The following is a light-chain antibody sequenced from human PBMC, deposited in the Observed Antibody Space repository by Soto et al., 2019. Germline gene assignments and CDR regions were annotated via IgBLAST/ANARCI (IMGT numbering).Light chain of an antibody. CDR3: QQRNIWPPVA. V-gene: IGKV3-11*01. CDR1: QSVSSN. J-gene: IGKJ5*01. Sequence: EIVMTQSPVTVSVSPGERATLSCRASQSVSSNLAWYQQKPGQAPRLLIYGAFNRATGIPARFSGSGSGTDFTLTISSLEPEDSAIYYCQQRNIWPPVAFGQGTRLEI. CDR2: GAF.